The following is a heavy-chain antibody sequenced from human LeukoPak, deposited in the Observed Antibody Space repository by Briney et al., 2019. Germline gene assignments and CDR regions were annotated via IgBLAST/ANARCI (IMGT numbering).Heavy chain of an antibody. CDR1: GGSFSDYT. J-gene: IGHJ5*02. Sequence: GASVKVSCKVSGGSFSDYTITWVRQAPGQGLEWIGRVIPILGIVNYAQDFQGRVTITADKSTRTHYMELSSLRSDDTAVYYCARGQEWFGPWGQGTLVTVSS. CDR3: ARGQEWFGP. V-gene: IGHV1-69*02. CDR2: VIPILGIV.